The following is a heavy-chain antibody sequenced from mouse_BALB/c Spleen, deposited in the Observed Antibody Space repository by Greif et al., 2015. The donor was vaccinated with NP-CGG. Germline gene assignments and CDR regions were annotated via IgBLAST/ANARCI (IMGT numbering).Heavy chain of an antibody. D-gene: IGHD3-3*01. V-gene: IGHV5-4*02. CDR3: ARGGTGFDY. Sequence: EVQGVESGGGLVKPGGSLKLSCAASGFTFSDYYMYWVRQTPEKRLEWVATISDGGSYTYYPDSVKGRFTISRDNAKNNLYLQMSSLKSEDTAMYYCARGGTGFDYWGQGTTLTASS. CDR1: GFTFSDYY. CDR2: ISDGGSYT. J-gene: IGHJ2*01.